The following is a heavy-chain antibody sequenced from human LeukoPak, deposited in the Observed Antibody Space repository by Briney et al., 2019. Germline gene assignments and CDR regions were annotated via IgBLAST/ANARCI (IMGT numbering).Heavy chain of an antibody. CDR3: ARAKAVVGFYYYYYMDV. D-gene: IGHD3-22*01. J-gene: IGHJ6*03. V-gene: IGHV1-69*13. Sequence: SVKVSCKASGGTFSSYAISWVQQAPGQGLEWMGGIIPIFGTANYAQKFQGRVTITADESTSTAYMELSSLRSEDTAVYYCARAKAVVGFYYYYYMDVWGKGTTVTVSS. CDR2: IIPIFGTA. CDR1: GGTFSSYA.